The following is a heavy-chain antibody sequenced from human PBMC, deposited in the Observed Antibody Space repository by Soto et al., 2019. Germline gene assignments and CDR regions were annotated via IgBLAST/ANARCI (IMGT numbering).Heavy chain of an antibody. CDR3: ARETDTSMVDY. J-gene: IGHJ4*02. V-gene: IGHV1-8*01. CDR2: LNPRNGQT. CDR1: GFNFSTYY. D-gene: IGHD5-18*01. Sequence: QVKLVQSGAEVKKPGASVKVSCQTSGFNFSTYYFNWVRQAAGQVPEWMGWLNPRNGQTGYVQKFRGRVTMTRDTSIATVYLETRRLTSEDTAIYFCARETDTSMVDYWGQGTLVTVSP.